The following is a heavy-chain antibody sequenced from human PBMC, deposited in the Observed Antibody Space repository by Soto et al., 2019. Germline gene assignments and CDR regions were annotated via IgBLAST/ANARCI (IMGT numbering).Heavy chain of an antibody. V-gene: IGHV3-11*01. CDR1: GFTFSDYY. Sequence: PGGSLRLSCVASGFTFSDYYMNWIRQAPGKGLEWVSYISDSGSSIFYADSVKGRFTISRDSARKSLYLHMSSLRVEDTAVYYCARDTAFINSGFFDAWGQGTPVTVSS. J-gene: IGHJ5*02. D-gene: IGHD3-22*01. CDR3: ARDTAFINSGFFDA. CDR2: ISDSGSSI.